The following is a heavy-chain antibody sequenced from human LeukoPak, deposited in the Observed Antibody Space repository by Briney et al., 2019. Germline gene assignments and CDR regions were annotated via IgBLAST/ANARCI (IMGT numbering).Heavy chain of an antibody. CDR1: GGSINNYY. D-gene: IGHD3-16*01. CDR3: ARAMRGVDAFDI. Sequence: SETLSLTCTVSGGSINNYYWNWIRQPAGKGLEWIGRIYTTGATNYNPSLNSRVTMSVDTSKTQFSLKLSSVTAADTAVYYCARAMRGVDAFDIWGQGTMVTVSS. J-gene: IGHJ3*02. CDR2: IYTTGAT. V-gene: IGHV4-4*07.